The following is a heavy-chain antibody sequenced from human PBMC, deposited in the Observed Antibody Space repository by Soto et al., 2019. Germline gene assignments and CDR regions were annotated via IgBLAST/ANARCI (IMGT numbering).Heavy chain of an antibody. Sequence: QVQLQESGPGLVKPSGTLSLTCVVSGASISSGHSWSWVRQSPGKGLEWIGQVGYDGSHGGGASFRPSIERRDNLFLDTSNNRFAMPWTSVTAEDTATYYGARGGEISRRGGGFSRFDPWGQGTLVTVSS. CDR3: ARGGEISRRGGGFSRFDP. J-gene: IGHJ5*02. CDR2: VGYDGSHGGGA. V-gene: IGHV4-4*02. CDR1: GASISSGHS. D-gene: IGHD1-26*01.